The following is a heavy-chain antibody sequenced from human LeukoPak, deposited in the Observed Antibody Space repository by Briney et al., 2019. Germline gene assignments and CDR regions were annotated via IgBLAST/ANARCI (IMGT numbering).Heavy chain of an antibody. D-gene: IGHD3-22*01. V-gene: IGHV1-18*01. CDR3: ARDGALYYDSSGYLDY. CDR2: ISAYNGNT. Sequence: ASVKVSCKASGYTFTSYGISWVRQAPGQGLEWMGRISAYNGNTNYAQKLQGRVTMTTDTSTSTAYMELRSLRSDDTAVYYCARDGALYYDSSGYLDYWGQGTLVTVSS. J-gene: IGHJ4*02. CDR1: GYTFTSYG.